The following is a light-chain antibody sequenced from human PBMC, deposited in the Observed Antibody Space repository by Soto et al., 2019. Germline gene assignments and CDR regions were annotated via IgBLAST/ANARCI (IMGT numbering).Light chain of an antibody. J-gene: IGKJ1*01. CDR3: QQSYSTPWT. CDR1: QSISSY. V-gene: IGKV1-39*01. Sequence: DIQMTQSQSSLSASVGDRVTITCRASQSISSYLNWYQQKPGKAPKLLIYAASSLQSGVPSRFSGSGSGTDFTLTISSLQPEDFATYYCQQSYSTPWTFGQGTKVESK. CDR2: AAS.